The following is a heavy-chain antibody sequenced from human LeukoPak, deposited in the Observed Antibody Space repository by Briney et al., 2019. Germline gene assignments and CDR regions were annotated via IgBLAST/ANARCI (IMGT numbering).Heavy chain of an antibody. J-gene: IGHJ6*02. CDR1: GFTFSSYA. CDR3: AKDPPTTYYYGSGSRNAGRYYGMDV. D-gene: IGHD3-10*01. Sequence: PGGSLRLSCAASGFTFSSYAMSWARQAPGKGLEWVSAISGSGGSTYYADSVKGRFTISRDNSKNTLYLQMNSLRAEDTAVYYCAKDPPTTYYYGSGSRNAGRYYGMDVWGQGTTVTVSS. CDR2: ISGSGGST. V-gene: IGHV3-23*01.